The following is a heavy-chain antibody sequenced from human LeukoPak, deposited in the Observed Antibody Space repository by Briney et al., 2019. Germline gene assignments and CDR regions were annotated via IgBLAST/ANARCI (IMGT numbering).Heavy chain of an antibody. J-gene: IGHJ6*03. V-gene: IGHV3-7*01. CDR2: IKHDGSEK. CDR1: GFTFSTYW. Sequence: GGSLRLSCAASGFTFSTYWMTWVRQAPGKGLEWVANIKHDGSEKSYVDSVKGRFTISRDNAKNSLYLQMNSLRAEDTAVYYCARDSYGHPYYYYYYMDDWGKGTTVTVSS. CDR3: ARDSYGHPYYYYYYMDD. D-gene: IGHD5-18*01.